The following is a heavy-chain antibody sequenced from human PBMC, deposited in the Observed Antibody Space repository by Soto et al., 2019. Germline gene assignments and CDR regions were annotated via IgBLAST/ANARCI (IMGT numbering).Heavy chain of an antibody. J-gene: IGHJ4*02. CDR2: INSDGSST. CDR1: GFTFSNYW. V-gene: IGHV3-74*01. Sequence: EVQLVESGGGLVQPGGSLRLSCAASGFTFSNYWMHWVRQAPGKGLVWVSHINSDGSSTTYADSVKGRFTISRDNAKNTLYLQMNSLRADYLPVYFCPRDDTGLALDYWGLGTLVTVSS. D-gene: IGHD2-8*02. CDR3: PRDDTGLALDY.